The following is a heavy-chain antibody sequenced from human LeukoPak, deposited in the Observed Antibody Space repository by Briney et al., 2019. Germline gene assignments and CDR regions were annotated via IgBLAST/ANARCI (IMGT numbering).Heavy chain of an antibody. CDR1: GFTFSSYA. CDR2: ISYDGSNK. D-gene: IGHD4-17*01. CDR3: ARPRGYGDYFDY. V-gene: IGHV3-30-3*01. Sequence: GRSLRLSCAASGFTFSSYAMHWVRQAPGKGLEWVAVISYDGSNKYCADSVKGRFTISRDNSKNTLYLQMNSLRAEDTAVYYCARPRGYGDYFDYWGQGTLVTVSS. J-gene: IGHJ4*02.